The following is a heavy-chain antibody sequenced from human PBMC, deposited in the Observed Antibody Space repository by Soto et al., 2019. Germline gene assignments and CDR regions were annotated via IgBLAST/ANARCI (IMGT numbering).Heavy chain of an antibody. CDR1: GASTVSHYH. CDR2: IFNSGTT. J-gene: IGHJ4*02. V-gene: IGHV4-31*02. D-gene: IGHD1-26*01. Sequence: QVQLQESGPGLVKPSQTLSLTCSVSGASTVSHYHWTWIRQPPGKGLEWMGYIFNSGTTFYNPSLTSRLSISMDTSGNHFSLELTSVTAADRAVYFCALALGPTTGLDYWGRGTLVTVSS. CDR3: ALALGPTTGLDY.